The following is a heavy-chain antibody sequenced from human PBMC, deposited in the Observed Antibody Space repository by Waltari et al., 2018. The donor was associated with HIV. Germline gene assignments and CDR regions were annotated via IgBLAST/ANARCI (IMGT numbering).Heavy chain of an antibody. J-gene: IGHJ4*02. V-gene: IGHV3-30*02. D-gene: IGHD1-1*01. CDR1: GFPFSSYG. CDR3: AKDGYTPTYFDY. CDR2: ITYDGSNK. Sequence: QVQLVESGGDVVQPGGSLRLSCAVSGFPFSSYGMHGVRQAPGKGLEWNSFITYDGSNKYYADSVKGRFTISRDSSKNTLYLQMNGLRSEDTAVYYCAKDGYTPTYFDYWGQGTLVTVSS.